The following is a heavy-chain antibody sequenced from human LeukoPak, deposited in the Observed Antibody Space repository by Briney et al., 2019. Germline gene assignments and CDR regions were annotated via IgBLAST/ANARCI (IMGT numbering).Heavy chain of an antibody. CDR3: ATFPTYYYDSSGYYPFDY. D-gene: IGHD3-22*01. V-gene: IGHV3-23*01. J-gene: IGHJ4*02. Sequence: TGGSLRLSCAASGFTFSSYAMSWVRQAPGKGLEWVSAISGSGGSTYYADSVKGRFTISRDNSKNTLCLQMNSLRAEDTAVYYCATFPTYYYDSSGYYPFDYWGQGTLVTVSS. CDR1: GFTFSSYA. CDR2: ISGSGGST.